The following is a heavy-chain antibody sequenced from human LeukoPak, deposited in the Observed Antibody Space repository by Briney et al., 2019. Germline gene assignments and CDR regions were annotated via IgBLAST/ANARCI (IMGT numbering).Heavy chain of an antibody. V-gene: IGHV4-34*01. CDR3: ASVDGGNFSFDY. CDR1: GGSFSGYY. J-gene: IGHJ4*02. Sequence: SSETLSLTRAVYGGSFSGYYWSWIRQPPGKGLEWIGEINHSGSTNYNPSLKSRVTISVDTSKNQFSLKLSSVTAADTAVYYCASVDGGNFSFDYWGQGTLVTVSS. D-gene: IGHD4-23*01. CDR2: INHSGST.